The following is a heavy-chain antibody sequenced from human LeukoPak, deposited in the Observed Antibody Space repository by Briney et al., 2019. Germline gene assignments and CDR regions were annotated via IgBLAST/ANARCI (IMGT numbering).Heavy chain of an antibody. D-gene: IGHD1-1*01. CDR2: INPNSGGT. CDR3: AREGWNAFDY. J-gene: IGHJ4*02. Sequence: GASVTVSCKASGYTFTSYDINWVRQAPGQGLEWMGWINPNSGGTNYAQKFQGRVTMTRDTSISTAYMELSRLRSDDTAVYYCAREGWNAFDYWGQGTLVTVSS. V-gene: IGHV1-2*02. CDR1: GYTFTSYD.